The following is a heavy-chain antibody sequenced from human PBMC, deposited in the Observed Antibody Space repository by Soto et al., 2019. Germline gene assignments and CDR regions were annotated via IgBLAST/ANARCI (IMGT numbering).Heavy chain of an antibody. CDR2: ISGSGGST. V-gene: IGHV3-23*01. Sequence: EVQLLESGGGLVQPGGSLRLSCAASGFTFSSYAMSWVRQAPGKGLEWVSAISGSGGSTYYADSVKGRFTTSRDNSKNTLYLQMNSLRAEDTAVYYCARQTLANWGLFDYWGQGTLVTVSS. CDR3: ARQTLANWGLFDY. CDR1: GFTFSSYA. J-gene: IGHJ4*02. D-gene: IGHD7-27*01.